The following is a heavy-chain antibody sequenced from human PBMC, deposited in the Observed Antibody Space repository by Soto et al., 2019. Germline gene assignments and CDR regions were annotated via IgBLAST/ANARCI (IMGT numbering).Heavy chain of an antibody. CDR1: GYSFTSYW. CDR3: ARHPSPLYAPFDY. Sequence: GESLKLSFKGSGYSFTSYWISWVRQMPGKGLEWMGRIDPSDSYTNYSPSFQGHVTISADKSISTAYLQWSSLKASDTAMYYCARHPSPLYAPFDYWGQGTLVTVSS. V-gene: IGHV5-10-1*01. CDR2: IDPSDSYT. D-gene: IGHD2-2*02. J-gene: IGHJ4*02.